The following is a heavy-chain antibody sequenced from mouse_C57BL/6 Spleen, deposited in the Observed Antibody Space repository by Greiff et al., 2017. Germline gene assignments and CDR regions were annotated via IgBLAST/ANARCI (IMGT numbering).Heavy chain of an antibody. D-gene: IGHD3-3*01. CDR1: GFTFSSYG. J-gene: IGHJ4*01. CDR2: ISSGGSYT. V-gene: IGHV5-6*01. Sequence: EVKLVESGGDLVKPGGSLKLSCAASGFTFSSYGMSWVRQTPDKRLEWVATISSGGSYTYYPDSVKGRFTISRDNAKNTLYLQMSSLKSEDTAMYYCARPLLRAYAMDYWGQGTSVTVSS. CDR3: ARPLLRAYAMDY.